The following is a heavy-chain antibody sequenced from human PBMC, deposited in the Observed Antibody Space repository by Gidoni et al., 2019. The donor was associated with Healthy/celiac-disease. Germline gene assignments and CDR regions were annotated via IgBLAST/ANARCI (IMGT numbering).Heavy chain of an antibody. CDR1: GFTFSSYA. V-gene: IGHV3-23*01. Sequence: EVQLLESGGGLVQPGGSLSLSGAASGFTFSSYAMSWVRQAPGKGLEWVSAISGRGGSTYYADSVKGRFTISRDNSKNTLYLQMNSLRAEDTAVYYCAKGSRYSSGWTDYWGQGTLVTVSS. J-gene: IGHJ4*02. CDR3: AKGSRYSSGWTDY. D-gene: IGHD6-19*01. CDR2: ISGRGGST.